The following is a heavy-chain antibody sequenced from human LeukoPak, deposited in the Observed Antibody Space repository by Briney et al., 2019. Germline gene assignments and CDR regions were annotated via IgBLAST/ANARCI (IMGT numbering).Heavy chain of an antibody. J-gene: IGHJ5*02. D-gene: IGHD3-3*01. CDR1: GGSISSYY. CDR2: IYYSGST. Sequence: PSETLSLTCTVSGGSISSYYWSWIRQPPGKGLEWIGYIYYSGSTNYNPSLKSRVTISVDTSKNQFSLKLSSVTAADTAVYYCARGYYDFWGGYPHWFDPWGQGTLVTVSS. V-gene: IGHV4-59*01. CDR3: ARGYYDFWGGYPHWFDP.